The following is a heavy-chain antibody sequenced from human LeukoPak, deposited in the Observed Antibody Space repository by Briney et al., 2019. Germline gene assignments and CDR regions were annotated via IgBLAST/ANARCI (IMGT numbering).Heavy chain of an antibody. CDR3: ASYYDKGNAFDI. Sequence: PSETLSLTCTVSGGSISSYYWSWIRQPPGKGLEWIGYIYYSGSTNYNPSLKSRVTISVDTSKNQFSLKLSSVTAADTAVYYCASYYDKGNAFDIWGQGTMVNVSS. D-gene: IGHD3-22*01. CDR2: IYYSGST. J-gene: IGHJ3*02. CDR1: GGSISSYY. V-gene: IGHV4-59*08.